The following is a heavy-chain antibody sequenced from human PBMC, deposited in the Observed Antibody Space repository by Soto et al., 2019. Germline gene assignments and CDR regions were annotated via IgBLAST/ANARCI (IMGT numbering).Heavy chain of an antibody. CDR1: GGSISSYY. D-gene: IGHD3-16*01. J-gene: IGHJ6*02. V-gene: IGHV4-59*01. CDR3: AANYAGYYYGMDV. CDR2: IYYSGST. Sequence: SETLSLTCTVSGGSISSYYWSWIRQPPGKGLEWIGYIYYSGSTNYNPSLKSRVTISVDTSKNQFSLKLSSVTAADTAVYYCAANYAGYYYGMDVWGRGTTVTVSS.